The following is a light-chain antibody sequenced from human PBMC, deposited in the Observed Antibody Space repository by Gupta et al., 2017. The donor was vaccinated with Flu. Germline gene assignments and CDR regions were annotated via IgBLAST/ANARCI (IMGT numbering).Light chain of an antibody. CDR3: QQEGSSTAT. Sequence: EIVLTQSPGTLSLSPGERATLSCRASQSVSSSYLAWYQQKAGQAPRLLIYGASSRATGIPDRFSGSGSGTDFTLTISRLEPEDVAVYYCQQEGSSTATFGRGTKVEIK. CDR1: QSVSSSY. V-gene: IGKV3-20*01. CDR2: GAS. J-gene: IGKJ1*01.